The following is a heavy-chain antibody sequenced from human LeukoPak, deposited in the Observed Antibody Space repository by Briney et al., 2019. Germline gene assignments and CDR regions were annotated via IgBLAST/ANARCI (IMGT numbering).Heavy chain of an antibody. J-gene: IGHJ4*02. Sequence: EASVKVSCKASGYTFTDYYMQWVRQAHGQGLEWMGGINPNSGGTNYAQKFQGRVTMTRDTSINTAYMELSRLRSDDTAVYYCARIKSTSLDYWGQGTLVTISS. CDR2: INPNSGGT. CDR3: ARIKSTSLDY. CDR1: GYTFTDYY. D-gene: IGHD2-2*01. V-gene: IGHV1-2*02.